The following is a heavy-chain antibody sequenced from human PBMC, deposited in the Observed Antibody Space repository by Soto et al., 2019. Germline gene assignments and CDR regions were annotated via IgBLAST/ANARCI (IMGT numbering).Heavy chain of an antibody. CDR1: GFTFSSYS. D-gene: IGHD2-21*02. CDR3: ARDLVPAYCGGDCFDAFDI. V-gene: IGHV3-21*01. Sequence: PGGSLRLSCAASGFTFSSYSMNWVRQAPGKGLEWVSSISSSSSYIYYADSVKGRFTISRDNAKNSLYLQMNSLRAEDTAVYYCARDLVPAYCGGDCFDAFDIRGQGTMVTVSS. J-gene: IGHJ3*02. CDR2: ISSSSSYI.